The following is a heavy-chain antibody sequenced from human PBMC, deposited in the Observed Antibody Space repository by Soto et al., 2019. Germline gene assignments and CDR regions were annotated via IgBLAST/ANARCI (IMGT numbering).Heavy chain of an antibody. D-gene: IGHD4-4*01. CDR2: INAGNDDT. CDR3: ARESKNDGFPGDV. V-gene: IGHV1-3*01. Sequence: QVQLVQSGAEVKKPGASVKVSCKASGYNFISYAMHWVRQAPGQRLEWVGWINAGNDDTRSSQKVEGRVTITRDTFASTAYMELSSLRSEDTAVYYCARESKNDGFPGDVWGQGTLVTVSS. J-gene: IGHJ4*02. CDR1: GYNFISYA.